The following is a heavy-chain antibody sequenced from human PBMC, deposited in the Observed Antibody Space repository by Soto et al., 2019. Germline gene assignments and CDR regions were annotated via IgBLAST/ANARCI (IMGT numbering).Heavy chain of an antibody. CDR1: GYTFTGYY. CDR3: AREDLIAAAGTHYYGMDV. CDR2: INPNSGGT. D-gene: IGHD6-13*01. V-gene: IGHV1-2*04. J-gene: IGHJ6*02. Sequence: ASVKVSCKASGYTFTGYYMHWVRQAPGQGLEWMGWINPNSGGTNYAQKFHGLVTMTRDTSISTAYLEMSRLRSDDTAVYYCAREDLIAAAGTHYYGMDVWGQGTTVTVSS.